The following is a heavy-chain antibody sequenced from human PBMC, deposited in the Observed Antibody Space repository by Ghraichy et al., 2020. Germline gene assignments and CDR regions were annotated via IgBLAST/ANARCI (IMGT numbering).Heavy chain of an antibody. D-gene: IGHD3-22*01. Sequence: ESLNISCAVYGGSFSGYYWSWIRQPPGKGLEWIGEINHSGSTNYNPSLKSRVTISVDTCKNQFSLKLSSVTAADTAVYYCARGGGSSGYYCDYWGQGTLVTVSS. CDR2: INHSGST. V-gene: IGHV4-34*01. CDR3: ARGGGSSGYYCDY. J-gene: IGHJ4*02. CDR1: GGSFSGYY.